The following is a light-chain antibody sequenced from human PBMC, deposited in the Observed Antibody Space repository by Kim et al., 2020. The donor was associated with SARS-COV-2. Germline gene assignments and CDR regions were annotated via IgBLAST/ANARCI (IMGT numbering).Light chain of an antibody. CDR1: HSVSSN. Sequence: PGDRAPPSCGTSHSVSSNLAWYQQKPGQAPRLLIYGASTRATGIPARFSGSGSGTEFTLTISSLQSEDFAVYYCQQYNNWPPITFGQGTRLEIK. V-gene: IGKV3-15*01. CDR3: QQYNNWPPIT. J-gene: IGKJ5*01. CDR2: GAS.